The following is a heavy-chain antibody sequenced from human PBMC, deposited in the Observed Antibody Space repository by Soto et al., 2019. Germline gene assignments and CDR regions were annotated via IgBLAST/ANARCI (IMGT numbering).Heavy chain of an antibody. Sequence: QAQLVQSGAEVNEPGASVKVSCKASGYSFTTSGITWVRQAPGQGLEWMGWISTYNGNTNHAQKLQDRVTLTTDTSTSTAYMELRSLRSDDTAVYYCARRLYGDYDYWGQGPLVTVSS. CDR1: GYSFTTSG. V-gene: IGHV1-18*01. CDR3: ARRLYGDYDY. J-gene: IGHJ4*02. D-gene: IGHD4-17*01. CDR2: ISTYNGNT.